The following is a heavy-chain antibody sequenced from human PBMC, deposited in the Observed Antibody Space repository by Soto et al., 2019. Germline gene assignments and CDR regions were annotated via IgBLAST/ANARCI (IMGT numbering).Heavy chain of an antibody. CDR3: ARPRRSSAIYSAFDL. J-gene: IGHJ3*01. V-gene: IGHV1-2*02. D-gene: IGHD1-26*01. CDR1: GYTFTGYY. Sequence: QVQLVQSGAEVRNPGASVKVSCKGSGYTFTGYYIHWVRQAPGQGLEWMGWINPNSGGTKYAQKFQGRVTMTRDTSVNTASMELSSLRSDDTAVYYCARPRRSSAIYSAFDLWGQGSMVTVSS. CDR2: INPNSGGT.